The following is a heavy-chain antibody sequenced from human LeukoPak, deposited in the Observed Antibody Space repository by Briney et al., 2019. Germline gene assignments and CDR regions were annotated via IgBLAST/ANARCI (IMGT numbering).Heavy chain of an antibody. J-gene: IGHJ4*01. CDR1: GGSIRSCY. V-gene: IGHV4-4*07. CDR2: ISSSGNT. D-gene: IGHD2-15*01. Sequence: SETLSLTCSVSGGSIRSCYWSWIRQPAGMKLGWIGRISSSGNTDYNPSLKSRLTMSVDTSKNQFSLKLNSVTAADTAVYYCAREGRSSTPGYWGQGTLVTVSS. CDR3: AREGRSSTPGY.